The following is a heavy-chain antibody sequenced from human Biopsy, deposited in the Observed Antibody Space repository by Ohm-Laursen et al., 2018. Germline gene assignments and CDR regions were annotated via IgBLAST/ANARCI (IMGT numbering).Heavy chain of an antibody. Sequence: GSLRLSCAASGFMFSASWMSWVRQSPGKGLEWVANINKDGSVTNYLDSVKGRFAVSRDNAKNSAYLQMNSLRTEDTAIYYCARDSGGGDSINGWYDALDLWGRGTTVTVSS. J-gene: IGHJ3*01. CDR2: INKDGSVT. V-gene: IGHV3-7*01. CDR3: ARDSGGGDSINGWYDALDL. CDR1: GFMFSASW. D-gene: IGHD2-8*01.